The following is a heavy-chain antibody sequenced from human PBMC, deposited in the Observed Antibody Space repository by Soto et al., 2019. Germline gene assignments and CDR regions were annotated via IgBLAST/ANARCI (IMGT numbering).Heavy chain of an antibody. D-gene: IGHD2-15*01. CDR3: ARVGGNEDFDT. V-gene: IGHV4-30-4*01. CDR2: IYYSGRA. Sequence: QVQLQESGPGLVKPSQTLSLTCTVSGASISSVDQYWSWIRQPPGKGLEWIGYIYYSGRADHNPSLKSRVAISIDTSKNRFSLRLSSVTAADTAVYYCARVGGNEDFDTWGQGTLVTVSS. CDR1: GASISSVDQY. J-gene: IGHJ4*02.